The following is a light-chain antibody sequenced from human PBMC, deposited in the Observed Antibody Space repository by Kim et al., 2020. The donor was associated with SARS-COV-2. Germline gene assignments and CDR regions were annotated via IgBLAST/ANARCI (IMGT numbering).Light chain of an antibody. J-gene: IGLJ2*01. V-gene: IGLV2-14*03. CDR3: SSYTSSSSVV. CDR2: DVS. CDR1: SSDVGGYNY. Sequence: GQSITISCTGTSSDVGGYNYVSWYQQHPGKAPKRMIYDVSNRPSGVSNRFSGSKSGNTASLTISGLQAEDEADYYCSSYTSSSSVVFGGGTKLTVL.